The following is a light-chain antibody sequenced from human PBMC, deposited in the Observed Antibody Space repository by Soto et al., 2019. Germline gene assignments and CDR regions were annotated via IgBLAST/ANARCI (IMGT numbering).Light chain of an antibody. CDR2: EVS. Sequence: QSALTQPPSASGSPGQSVTISCTGTSSDVGGYNYVSWYQQHPGKAPKLMIYEVSKRPSGVPDRFSGSKSGNTASLTVSGFQAEDEADYNCSSYAGSNYAVFGGGTQLTVL. V-gene: IGLV2-8*01. CDR3: SSYAGSNYAV. J-gene: IGLJ7*01. CDR1: SSDVGGYNY.